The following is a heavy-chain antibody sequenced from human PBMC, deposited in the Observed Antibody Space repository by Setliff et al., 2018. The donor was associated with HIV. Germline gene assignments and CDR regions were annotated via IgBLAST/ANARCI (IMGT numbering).Heavy chain of an antibody. CDR3: VRPRVFDSFDV. Sequence: ASVKVSCKALGFLVTGYNVHWVRQAPGHGPEWLGRINPNNGGTNYAQKFQGRVTMSLDTSTSTVYLGLRALTSDDTAVYYCVRPRVFDSFDVWGPGTMVTVSS. J-gene: IGHJ3*01. CDR2: INPNNGGT. CDR1: GFLVTGYN. V-gene: IGHV1-2*06.